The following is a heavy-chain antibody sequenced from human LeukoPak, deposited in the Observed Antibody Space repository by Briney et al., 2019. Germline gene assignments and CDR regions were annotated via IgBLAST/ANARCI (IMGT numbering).Heavy chain of an antibody. Sequence: SSETLSLTCAVYGGSFSGYYWSWIRQPPGKGLEWIGEINHSGSTNYNPSLKSRVTISVDTSKNQFSLKLSSVTAADTAVYYCARDQLRRNDGYYYYYMDVWGKGTTVTVSS. D-gene: IGHD1-1*01. CDR2: INHSGST. CDR3: ARDQLRRNDGYYYYYMDV. J-gene: IGHJ6*03. V-gene: IGHV4-34*01. CDR1: GGSFSGYY.